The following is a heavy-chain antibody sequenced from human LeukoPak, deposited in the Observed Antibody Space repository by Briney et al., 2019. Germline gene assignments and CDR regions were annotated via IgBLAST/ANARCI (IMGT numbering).Heavy chain of an antibody. V-gene: IGHV4-59*01. Sequence: SETLSLTCTVSGGSISSYYWSWIRQPPGKGLEWIGYIYYSGSTNYNPSLKSRVTISVDTSKNQFSLTLSSVTAAATARYYRARGRSMEFLVFSGAAAGSKSGSRWFDPWGQGTLVNVSS. CDR1: GGSISSYY. J-gene: IGHJ5*02. CDR2: IYYSGST. CDR3: ARGRSMEFLVFSGAAAGSKSGSRWFDP. D-gene: IGHD6-13*01.